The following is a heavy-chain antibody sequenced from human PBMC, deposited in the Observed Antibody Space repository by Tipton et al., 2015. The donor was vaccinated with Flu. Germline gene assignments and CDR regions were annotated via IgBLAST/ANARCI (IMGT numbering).Heavy chain of an antibody. CDR2: IYYSGST. CDR3: ARVGFLETFDY. CDR1: GGSISSYY. V-gene: IGHV4-59*12. Sequence: TLSLTCTVPGGSISSYYWSWIRQPPGKGLEWIGYIYYSGSTNYNPSLKSRVTMSVDTSKNQFSLKLSSVTAADTAVYYCARVGFLETFDYWGQGTLVTVSS. J-gene: IGHJ4*02. D-gene: IGHD3-3*01.